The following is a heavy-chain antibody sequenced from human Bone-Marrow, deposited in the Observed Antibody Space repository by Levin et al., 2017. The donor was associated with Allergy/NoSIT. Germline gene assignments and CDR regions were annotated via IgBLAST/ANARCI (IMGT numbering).Heavy chain of an antibody. D-gene: IGHD3-3*01. J-gene: IGHJ4*02. CDR1: GFTFSTSW. CDR3: ASWSGHFNY. V-gene: IGHV3-7*01. CDR2: ISPDGGER. Sequence: LSLPCAASGFTFSTSWMNWVRQAPGKGLEWVANISPDGGERYVDSVKGRFTISRDNAKNSLTLQMNSLRAEDSAVYYCASWSGHFNYWGQGARVTVSS.